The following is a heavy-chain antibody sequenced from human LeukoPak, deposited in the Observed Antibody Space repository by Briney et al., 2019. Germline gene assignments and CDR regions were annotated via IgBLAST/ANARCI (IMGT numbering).Heavy chain of an antibody. Sequence: PSETLSLTCTVSGGSISGSSSYWSWVRQPAGKGLEWVGRIYPSGSTNSNPSLKSRVTMSVDTSKNQFSLKLSSVTAADTAVYYCARLPTLPSKTNFDYWGQGTLVTVSS. CDR3: ARLPTLPSKTNFDY. CDR2: IYPSGST. V-gene: IGHV4-61*02. D-gene: IGHD1-1*01. CDR1: GGSISGSSSY. J-gene: IGHJ4*02.